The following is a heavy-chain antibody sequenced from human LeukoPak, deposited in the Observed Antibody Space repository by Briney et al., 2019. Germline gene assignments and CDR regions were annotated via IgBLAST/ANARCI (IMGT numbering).Heavy chain of an antibody. CDR3: TGQREFGDYPQ. Sequence: GGSLKLSCAASGFTFSGSTMHWVRQASGKGLEWVGHITSKTRNYATAYAASVNGRFTISRDDSTNTAYLQMTSLKTEDTAVYYCTGQREFGDYPQWGRGTLVTVSS. D-gene: IGHD4-17*01. V-gene: IGHV3-73*01. CDR2: ITSKTRNYAT. CDR1: GFTFSGST. J-gene: IGHJ4*02.